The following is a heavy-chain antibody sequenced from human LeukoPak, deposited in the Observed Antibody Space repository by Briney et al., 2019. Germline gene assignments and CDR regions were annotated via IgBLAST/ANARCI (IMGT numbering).Heavy chain of an antibody. J-gene: IGHJ4*02. CDR3: AKDHANTPVVTN. Sequence: GGTLRLSCAASGFIFRSHGMNWVRQAPGKGLERVSGISPSGDITYYADSVKGRFTISRDNSKNTVYLQMDSLKFEDAAIYYCAKDHANTPVVTNWGQGILVSVSS. CDR2: ISPSGDIT. V-gene: IGHV3-23*01. D-gene: IGHD2-21*02. CDR1: GFIFRSHG.